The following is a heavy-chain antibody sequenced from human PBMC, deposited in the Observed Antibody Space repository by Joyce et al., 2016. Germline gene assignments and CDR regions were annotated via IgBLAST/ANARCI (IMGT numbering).Heavy chain of an antibody. D-gene: IGHD3-22*01. CDR1: GYTFTNYN. V-gene: IGHV1-46*01. CDR2: INPSSCST. CDR3: ARLPSYYSDSSGHTPGFDY. Sequence: QVQLVQSGAEVKKPGASVKVSCKASGYTFTNYNVHWVRQAPGQGLEWIGIINPSSCSTSYAQKFQGRVTMTSDTSTITVYMEVSSLRSDDMAVYYCARLPSYYSDSSGHTPGFDYWGQGTLVTVSS. J-gene: IGHJ4*02.